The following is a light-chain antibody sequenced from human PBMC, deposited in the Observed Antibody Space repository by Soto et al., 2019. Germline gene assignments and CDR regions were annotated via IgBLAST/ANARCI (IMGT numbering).Light chain of an antibody. J-gene: IGLJ2*01. CDR1: SSNIGAGYD. V-gene: IGLV1-40*01. Sequence: QSVLTQPHSGSGAPGQRVTLSCTGSSSNIGAGYDVHWYQQLPGTAPKLLIYGNSNRPSGVPDRFSGSKSGTSASLAITGLQAEDEADYYCQSYDSSLSGHVVFGGGTKLTVL. CDR2: GNS. CDR3: QSYDSSLSGHVV.